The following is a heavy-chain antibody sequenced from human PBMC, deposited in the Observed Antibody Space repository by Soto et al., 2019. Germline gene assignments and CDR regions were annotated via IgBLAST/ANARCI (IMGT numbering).Heavy chain of an antibody. CDR2: ISGSGGST. CDR1: GFTFSSYA. V-gene: IGHV3-23*01. J-gene: IGHJ4*02. D-gene: IGHD4-4*01. Sequence: GGSLRLSCAASGFTFSSYAMSWVRQAPGKGLEWVSAISGSGGSTYYADSVKGRFTISRDNSKNTLYLQMNSLRAEDTAVYYCAKVGLMTTVVLGYFDYWGQGTLVTVSS. CDR3: AKVGLMTTVVLGYFDY.